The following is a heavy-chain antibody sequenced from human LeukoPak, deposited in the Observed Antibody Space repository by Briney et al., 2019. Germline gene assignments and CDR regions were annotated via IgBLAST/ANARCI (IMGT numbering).Heavy chain of an antibody. D-gene: IGHD5-12*01. CDR1: GYTFTGYY. V-gene: IGHV1-2*02. Sequence: ASVKVSCKASGYTFTGYYMHWVRQAPGQGLEWMGWINPNSGGTNYAQKFQGRVTMTRDTSISTAYMELSRLRSDDTAVYYCGRDLRIVATSNWFAPSGQGTLVTVSS. J-gene: IGHJ5*02. CDR2: INPNSGGT. CDR3: GRDLRIVATSNWFAP.